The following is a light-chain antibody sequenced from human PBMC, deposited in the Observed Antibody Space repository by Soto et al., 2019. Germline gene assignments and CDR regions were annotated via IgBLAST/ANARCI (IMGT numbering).Light chain of an antibody. CDR3: SSYTSGSTQFYV. V-gene: IGLV2-14*01. CDR2: EVS. J-gene: IGLJ1*01. Sequence: QSVLTQPASVSGSPGQSITISCTGTSSDVGGYNYVSWYQQHPGKAPKLMIYEVSNRPSGVANRFSGSKSGNTASLTISGLLAEDEDDYYYSSYTSGSTQFYVFGTGTKLTVL. CDR1: SSDVGGYNY.